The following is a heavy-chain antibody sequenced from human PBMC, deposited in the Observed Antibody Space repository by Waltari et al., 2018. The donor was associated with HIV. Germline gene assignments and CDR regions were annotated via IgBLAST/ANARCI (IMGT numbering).Heavy chain of an antibody. V-gene: IGHV3-53*01. CDR1: GFTAIDIN. CDR2: LDTEGRP. CDR3: ARMKRSYGSGQSRYFYFGMDV. J-gene: IGHJ6*02. Sequence: VEAGGGVVLAVGSLRLTCAGSGFTAIDINMSGVGLAPGKGLQWVSVLDTEGRPQYMDSVKGRFTIFRDDSKNTLYLQMNSLRVDDTAIYYCARMKRSYGSGQSRYFYFGMDVWGQGTTVIISS. D-gene: IGHD3-10*01.